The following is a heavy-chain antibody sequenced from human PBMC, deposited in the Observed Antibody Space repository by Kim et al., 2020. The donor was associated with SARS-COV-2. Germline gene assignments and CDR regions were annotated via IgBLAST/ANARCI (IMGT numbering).Heavy chain of an antibody. V-gene: IGHV3-15*01. Sequence: GGSLRLSCAASGFTFTKVWLSWVRQAPGKGLEWVGRIRSKVDGGTADYDAPVKGRFTISRDDSKNTLYLQMNGLRAEDTAFYHCTTDYERIGGLCDGETCYPASLWGQGTLVTVSS. CDR3: TTDYERIGGLCDGETCYPASL. J-gene: IGHJ4*02. CDR1: GFTFTKVW. CDR2: IRSKVDGGTA. D-gene: IGHD2-21*01.